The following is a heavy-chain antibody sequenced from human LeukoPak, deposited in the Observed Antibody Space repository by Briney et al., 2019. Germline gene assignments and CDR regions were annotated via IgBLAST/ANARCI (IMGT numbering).Heavy chain of an antibody. CDR2: LYISGST. J-gene: IGHJ4*02. CDR1: GASISSYY. Sequence: SETLSLTCTVSGASISSYYYNWIRQTAGRGLEWIGRLYISGSTDYNPSLKSRVTISVDTSNNQFSLRLSSVTAADTAIYYCARGAGYSTSWYPYYFDSWGQGTLVTVSS. D-gene: IGHD6-13*01. CDR3: ARGAGYSTSWYPYYFDS. V-gene: IGHV4-4*07.